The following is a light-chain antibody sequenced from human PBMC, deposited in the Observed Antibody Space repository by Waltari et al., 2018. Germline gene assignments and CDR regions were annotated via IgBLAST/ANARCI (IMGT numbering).Light chain of an antibody. CDR1: QDITNY. Sequence: DIQMTQSPSSLSATVGHPVTITCRASQDITNYLAWFQQKPGKAPKSLIYKASNLQSGVPSKFTGSGSGTEFTLTITSLQPEDFATYYCQQYKSYPITFGQGTRLEIK. CDR2: KAS. J-gene: IGKJ5*01. V-gene: IGKV1-16*02. CDR3: QQYKSYPIT.